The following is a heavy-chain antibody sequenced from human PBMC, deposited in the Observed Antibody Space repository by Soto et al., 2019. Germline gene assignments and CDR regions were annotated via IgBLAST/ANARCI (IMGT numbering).Heavy chain of an antibody. Sequence: ASVKVSCKASGYTFTSYYMHWVRQAPGQGLEWMGIINPSGGSTSYAQKFQGRVTMTRDTSTSTVYMELSSLRSEDTAVYYCARDQELYSSNYYGMDVWGQGTTVTVS. CDR3: ARDQELYSSNYYGMDV. V-gene: IGHV1-46*01. CDR1: GYTFTSYY. D-gene: IGHD1-26*01. J-gene: IGHJ6*02. CDR2: INPSGGST.